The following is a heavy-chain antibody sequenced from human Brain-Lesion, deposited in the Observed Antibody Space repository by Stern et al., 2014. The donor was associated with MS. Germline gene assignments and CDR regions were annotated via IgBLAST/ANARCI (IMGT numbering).Heavy chain of an antibody. J-gene: IGHJ5*02. V-gene: IGHV3-30*18. CDR1: GFTFGSCS. CDR2: VAYDEGHM. Sequence: VQLVEPGGGAVHPGTPLRLSCEDSGFTFGSCSMHWVRQAPGNGLAWMAAVAYDEGHMDDADSGSGRFTISRDTSQNTPYMQMSSLRPEDTAVYYCAKDRPYVTYFFDHWGQGSLVTVSS. CDR3: AKDRPYVTYFFDH. D-gene: IGHD6-6*01.